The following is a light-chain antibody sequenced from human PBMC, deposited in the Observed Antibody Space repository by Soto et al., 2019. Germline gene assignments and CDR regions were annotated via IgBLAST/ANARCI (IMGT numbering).Light chain of an antibody. V-gene: IGKV1-5*01. CDR1: QSIWSW. CDR2: DVS. J-gene: IGKJ1*01. CDR3: QQYHTFWT. Sequence: DIQMTQSPSTLSASVGDRGTITCRPSQSIWSWLACYQQKPGKAPKLLIYDVSNLESGVPSRFSGSGFGTEFTLTISSLQHDDLATYCCQQYHTFWTVGQGTKVDIK.